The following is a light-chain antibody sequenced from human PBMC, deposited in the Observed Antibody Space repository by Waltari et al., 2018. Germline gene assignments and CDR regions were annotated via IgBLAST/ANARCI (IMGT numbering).Light chain of an antibody. CDR3: QQANSFPLLT. CDR1: QDISSW. Sequence: DIQMTQSPSSVSASVGDRVTITCRASQDISSWLAWYQQQPGKAPKLLIYAASSCQSGFPSRFSGSVSGTDFTLTISSLQPEDFATYYCQQANSFPLLTFGGGTKVELK. V-gene: IGKV1-12*01. J-gene: IGKJ4*01. CDR2: AAS.